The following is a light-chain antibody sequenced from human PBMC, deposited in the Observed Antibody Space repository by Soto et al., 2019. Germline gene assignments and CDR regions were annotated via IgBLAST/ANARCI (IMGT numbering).Light chain of an antibody. Sequence: EMVMTQSPATLSVSPGERATLSCRASQSVSTNYLAWYQQKPGQAPRLLIYGASSRATGIPDRFSGSGSGTDFTLSISRLEPEDFAVYYCQQYNDWPLTFGGGTKVDI. J-gene: IGKJ4*01. CDR2: GAS. V-gene: IGKV3-20*01. CDR1: QSVSTNY. CDR3: QQYNDWPLT.